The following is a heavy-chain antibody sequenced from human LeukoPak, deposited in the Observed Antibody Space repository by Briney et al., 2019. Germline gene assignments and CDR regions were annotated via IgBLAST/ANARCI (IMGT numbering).Heavy chain of an antibody. CDR3: TTDQQTETSIAARSYYYYMDV. D-gene: IGHD6-6*01. Sequence: GGSLRLSCAASGFTFSSNAMSWVRQAPGKGLEWVGRIKSKTDGGTTDYAAPVKGRFTISRDDSKNTLYLQMNSLKTKDTAVYYCTTDQQTETSIAARSYYYYMDVWGKGTTVTVSS. V-gene: IGHV3-15*01. CDR2: IKSKTDGGTT. J-gene: IGHJ6*03. CDR1: GFTFSSNA.